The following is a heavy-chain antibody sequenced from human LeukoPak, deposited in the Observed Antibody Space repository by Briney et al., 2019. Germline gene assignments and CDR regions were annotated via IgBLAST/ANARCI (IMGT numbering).Heavy chain of an antibody. V-gene: IGHV6-1*01. Sequence: SQTLPLTCAISGDSVSSNSAAWNWIRQSPSRGLEWLGRTYYRSKWYNDYAVSVKSRITINPDTSKNQFSLQLNSVTPEDTAVYYCARSRSGWYPDYYYYYGMDVWGKGTTVTVSS. CDR1: GDSVSSNSAA. CDR3: ARSRSGWYPDYYYYYGMDV. CDR2: TYYRSKWYN. D-gene: IGHD6-19*01. J-gene: IGHJ6*04.